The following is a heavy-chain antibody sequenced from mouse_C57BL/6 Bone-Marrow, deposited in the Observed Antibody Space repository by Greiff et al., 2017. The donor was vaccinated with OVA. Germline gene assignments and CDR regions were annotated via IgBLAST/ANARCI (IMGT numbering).Heavy chain of an antibody. Sequence: QVQLQQSGPELVKPGASVKISCKASGYAFSSSWMNWVKQRPGKGLEWIGRIYPGDGDTNYNGKFKGKATLTADKSSSTAYMQLSSLTSEESAVYFCARTPNWSWFAYWGQGTLVTVSA. J-gene: IGHJ3*01. V-gene: IGHV1-82*01. D-gene: IGHD4-1*02. CDR2: IYPGDGDT. CDR3: ARTPNWSWFAY. CDR1: GYAFSSSW.